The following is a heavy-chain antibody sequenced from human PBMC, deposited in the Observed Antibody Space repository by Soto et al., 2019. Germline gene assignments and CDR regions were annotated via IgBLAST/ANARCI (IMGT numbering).Heavy chain of an antibody. J-gene: IGHJ6*02. CDR3: ARDSSLTPITTNYYYGLDV. Sequence: GGSLRLSCAASGFSFNSYGMHWVRQAPGKGLEWVAIIWSHGGNKYYADAVKGRFTISRDRSKNTLYLEMNSLRVEDTAVYYCARDSSLTPITTNYYYGLDVWGQGTTVTVSS. CDR1: GFSFNSYG. CDR2: IWSHGGNK. D-gene: IGHD3-3*01. V-gene: IGHV3-33*01.